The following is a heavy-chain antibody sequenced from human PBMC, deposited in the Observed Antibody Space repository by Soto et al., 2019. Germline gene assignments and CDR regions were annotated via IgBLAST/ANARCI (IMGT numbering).Heavy chain of an antibody. CDR2: ISAYNGNT. V-gene: IGHV1-18*01. CDR1: GYTFTSYG. Sequence: ASVKVSCKASGYTFTSYGISWVRQAPGQGLEWMGWISAYNGNTNYAQKLQGRVTMTTDTSTSTADMELRSLRSDDTAVYYCAREGDYYDSSGYSAYYYYGMDVWGQGTTVTVSS. CDR3: AREGDYYDSSGYSAYYYYGMDV. D-gene: IGHD3-22*01. J-gene: IGHJ6*02.